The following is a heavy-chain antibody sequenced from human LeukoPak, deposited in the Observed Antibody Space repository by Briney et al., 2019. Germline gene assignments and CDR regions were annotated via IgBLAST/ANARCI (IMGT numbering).Heavy chain of an antibody. Sequence: GGSLRLSCAASGFTFSHYGMHWVRQAPGKGLEWVAVIWYDGSYKYYADSVKGRFTISRDNSNSTLYLQMNSLRAEDTAVYYCARDKSTSCYYFDYWGQGALVTVSS. CDR3: ARDKSTSCYYFDY. D-gene: IGHD2-2*01. CDR2: IWYDGSYK. V-gene: IGHV3-33*01. CDR1: GFTFSHYG. J-gene: IGHJ4*02.